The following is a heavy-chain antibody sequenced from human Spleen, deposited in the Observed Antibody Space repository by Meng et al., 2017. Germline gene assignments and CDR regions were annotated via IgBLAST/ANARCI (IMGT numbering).Heavy chain of an antibody. CDR1: GFTFSSDA. D-gene: IGHD1-26*01. Sequence: GGSLRPSCAASGFTFSSDAMHWVRQAPGKGLGWVAVISYEGSNKYYADSVKGRFTISRDNSKNTLYLQMNSLRAEDTAGYYCARDRRYSGGYYYGYWGQGTLVTVSS. CDR2: ISYEGSNK. CDR3: ARDRRYSGGYYYGY. J-gene: IGHJ4*02. V-gene: IGHV3-30*04.